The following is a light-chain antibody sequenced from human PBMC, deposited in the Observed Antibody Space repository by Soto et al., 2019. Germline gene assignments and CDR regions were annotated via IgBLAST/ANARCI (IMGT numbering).Light chain of an antibody. V-gene: IGLV2-14*03. CDR3: GLYTGINTSPVV. CDR2: DVN. CDR1: NSDIGGYNF. Sequence: QSALTQPASVSGSPGQSIAISCTGTNSDIGGYNFVSWYQQHPGKAPKLIVYDVNNRPSGVSSRFSGSKSGNRASLTISGLQAEDEAHYYYGLYTGINTSPVVFGGGTKLTVL. J-gene: IGLJ2*01.